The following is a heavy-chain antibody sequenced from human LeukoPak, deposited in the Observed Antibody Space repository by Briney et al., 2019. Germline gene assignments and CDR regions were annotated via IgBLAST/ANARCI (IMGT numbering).Heavy chain of an antibody. Sequence: PGGSLRLSCAASGFTFSNAWMSWFRQAPGKGLEWVGRIKSKTDGGTTDYAAPVKGRFTISRDDSKNTLYLQMNSLKTEDTAVYYCTTAPRGIVGAIPAYWGQGTLVTVSS. CDR2: IKSKTDGGTT. CDR1: GFTFSNAW. V-gene: IGHV3-15*01. CDR3: TTAPRGIVGAIPAY. J-gene: IGHJ4*02. D-gene: IGHD1-26*01.